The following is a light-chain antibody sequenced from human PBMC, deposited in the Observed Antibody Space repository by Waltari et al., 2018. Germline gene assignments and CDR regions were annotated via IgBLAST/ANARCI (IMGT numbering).Light chain of an antibody. CDR2: KAS. CDR1: QSISKW. CDR3: QQYNSYSLLT. J-gene: IGKJ4*01. Sequence: DIQMTQSPSTLSASVGARVIITCRSSQSISKWLAWYQQKPGKAPNLLIYKASTLESGVPSRFSGSGSGTDFSLTISSLQPDDFATYYCQQYNSYSLLTFGGGTKIEIK. V-gene: IGKV1-5*03.